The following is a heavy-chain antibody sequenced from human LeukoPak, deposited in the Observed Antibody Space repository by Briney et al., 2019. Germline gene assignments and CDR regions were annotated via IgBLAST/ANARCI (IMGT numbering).Heavy chain of an antibody. CDR2: INGRGITI. V-gene: IGHV3-48*04. D-gene: IGHD2-15*01. J-gene: IGHJ4*02. CDR1: GFTFSSYS. Sequence: PGGSLRLSCAASGFTFSSYSMNWVRQAPGKGLERVANINGRGITIHYADSIKGRFTISRDNTKNSLDLQMSNLRAEDTGLYYCARDQPSVGWGFDSWGRGTLVIVSS. CDR3: ARDQPSVGWGFDS.